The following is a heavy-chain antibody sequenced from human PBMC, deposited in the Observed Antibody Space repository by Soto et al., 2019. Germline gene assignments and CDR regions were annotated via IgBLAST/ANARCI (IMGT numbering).Heavy chain of an antibody. D-gene: IGHD2-2*01. CDR1: GGSISSSSYY. V-gene: IGHV4-39*02. Sequence: SETLSLTCTVSGGSISSSSYYWVWIRQPPGKGLEWIGSIYYSGSTYYNPSLKSRVTISVDTSKNQFSLKLSSVTAADTAVHYCARDIVVVPASPEPGWFDPWGQGTLVTVSS. CDR2: IYYSGST. CDR3: ARDIVVVPASPEPGWFDP. J-gene: IGHJ5*02.